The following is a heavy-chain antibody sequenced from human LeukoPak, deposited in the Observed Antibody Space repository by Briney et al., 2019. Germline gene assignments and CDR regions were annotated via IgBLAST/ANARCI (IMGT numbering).Heavy chain of an antibody. CDR1: GFAFSSYG. D-gene: IGHD6-19*01. Sequence: PGRSLRLSCAASGFAFSSYGMHWVRQAPGKGLEWVAVISYDGSNKYYADSVKGRFTISRDNSKNTLYLQMNSLRAEDTAVYYCAKSPGQWLVNWYFDLWGRGTLVTVSS. V-gene: IGHV3-30*18. J-gene: IGHJ2*01. CDR3: AKSPGQWLVNWYFDL. CDR2: ISYDGSNK.